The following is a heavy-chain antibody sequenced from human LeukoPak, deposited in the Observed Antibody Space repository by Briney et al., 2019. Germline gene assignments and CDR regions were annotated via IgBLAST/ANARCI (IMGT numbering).Heavy chain of an antibody. CDR2: IIPIFGTA. V-gene: IGHV1-69*13. D-gene: IGHD2-21*01. CDR3: ARDRYRAYCGGDCYPDHY. Sequence: ASVKVSCKASGYTFTSYGISWVRQAPGQGLKWMGGIIPIFGTANYAQKFQGRVTITADESTSTAYMELSSLRSEDTAVYYCARDRYRAYCGGDCYPDHYWGQGTPVTVSS. J-gene: IGHJ4*02. CDR1: GYTFTSYG.